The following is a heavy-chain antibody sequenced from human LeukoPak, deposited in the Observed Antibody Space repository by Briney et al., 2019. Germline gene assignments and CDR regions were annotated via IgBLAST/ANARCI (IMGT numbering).Heavy chain of an antibody. J-gene: IGHJ4*02. Sequence: ASVKVSCKASGYTFTGYYMHWVRQAPGQGLEWMGWINPNSGGTNYAQKFQGRVTMTRDTSISTAYMELSRLRSYDTAVYYCATQRSVGATPYYFDYWGQGPLVTVSS. D-gene: IGHD1-26*01. V-gene: IGHV1-2*02. CDR3: ATQRSVGATPYYFDY. CDR1: GYTFTGYY. CDR2: INPNSGGT.